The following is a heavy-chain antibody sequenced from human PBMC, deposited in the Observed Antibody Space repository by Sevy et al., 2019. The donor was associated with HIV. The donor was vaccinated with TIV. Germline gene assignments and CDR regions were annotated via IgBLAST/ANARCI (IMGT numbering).Heavy chain of an antibody. CDR2: INPNDGDT. V-gene: IGHV1-2*02. J-gene: IGHJ6*02. D-gene: IGHD1-1*01. Sequence: ASVKVSCKASGYTFTDYYIHWVRQAPGQGLEWMAWINPNDGDTNDAQRFQGGVTMTTDTSTSTAYMELRRLRSDDTAIYYCARLTTGRTSDGYCMDVWGQGTMVTVSS. CDR1: GYTFTDYY. CDR3: ARLTTGRTSDGYCMDV.